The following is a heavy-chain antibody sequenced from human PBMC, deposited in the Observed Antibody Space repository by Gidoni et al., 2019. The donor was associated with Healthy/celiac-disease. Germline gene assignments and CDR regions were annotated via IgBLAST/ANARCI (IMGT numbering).Heavy chain of an antibody. Sequence: QVQLVQSGAEVKKPGSSGKVSCKASGGTVSSYAISWVRQAPGQGLEWMGGIIPIFGTANYAQKFQGRVTITADESTSTAYMELSSLRSEDTAVYYCAREGCSGGSCTESYYYYYGMDVWGQGTTVTVSS. CDR1: GGTVSSYA. J-gene: IGHJ6*02. V-gene: IGHV1-69*01. CDR2: IIPIFGTA. D-gene: IGHD2-15*01. CDR3: AREGCSGGSCTESYYYYYGMDV.